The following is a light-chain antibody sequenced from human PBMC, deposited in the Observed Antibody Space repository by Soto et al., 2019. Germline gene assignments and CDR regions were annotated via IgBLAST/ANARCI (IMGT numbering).Light chain of an antibody. Sequence: EIVMTQSPATLSVSPGERATLSCRASQSVSNNLVWYQQKPGQAPRLLIYGASTRATGIPARFSGSGSGTEFTLTISSLQSEDFALYYCQHYNNWPRTFGQGTKVEIK. CDR1: QSVSNN. CDR3: QHYNNWPRT. J-gene: IGKJ1*01. V-gene: IGKV3-15*01. CDR2: GAS.